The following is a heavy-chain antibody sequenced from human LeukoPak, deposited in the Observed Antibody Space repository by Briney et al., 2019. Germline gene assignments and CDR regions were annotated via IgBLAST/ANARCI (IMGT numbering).Heavy chain of an antibody. CDR1: RYTFTVYF. V-gene: IGHV1-2*02. CDR2: ISTHSGDT. Sequence: ASVKVSCKASRYTFTVYFLHWMRQAPGQGLELLGWISTHSGDTKYEQNFQGRVTMTRDTSISTAYMQLSSLTSDDTAVYFCARAYYYDISGPISAFDLWGQGTMVTVSS. CDR3: ARAYYYDISGPISAFDL. J-gene: IGHJ3*01. D-gene: IGHD3-22*01.